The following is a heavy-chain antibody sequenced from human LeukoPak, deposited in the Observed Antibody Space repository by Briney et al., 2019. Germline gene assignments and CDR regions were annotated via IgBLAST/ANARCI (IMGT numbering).Heavy chain of an antibody. CDR2: ISSSSSYI. V-gene: IGHV3-21*01. CDR1: GFTFSSYS. CDR3: ARPAGGYTGHFDY. J-gene: IGHJ4*02. Sequence: GSLRLSCAASGFTFSSYSMNWVRQAPGKGLEWVSSISSSSSYIYYADSVKGRFTISRDNAKNSLYLQMNSLRAEDTAVYYCARPAGGYTGHFDYWGQGTLVTVSS. D-gene: IGHD5-12*01.